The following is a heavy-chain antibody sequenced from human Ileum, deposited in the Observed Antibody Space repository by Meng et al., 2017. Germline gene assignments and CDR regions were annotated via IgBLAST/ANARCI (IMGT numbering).Heavy chain of an antibody. J-gene: IGHJ4*02. CDR1: GFTFSGYA. CDR2: ISGNGDIT. D-gene: IGHD2-21*02. V-gene: IGHV3-23*01. Sequence: EVQLLESGGGLVLPGGSLRLSCAASGFTFSGYAMTWVRQAPGKGLEWVSVISGNGDITYYADSVRGRFTISRDNSKDTLYLEMNSLRAEDTALYYCAKDNLVVTTIQGYFDYWGLGTLVTVSS. CDR3: AKDNLVVTTIQGYFDY.